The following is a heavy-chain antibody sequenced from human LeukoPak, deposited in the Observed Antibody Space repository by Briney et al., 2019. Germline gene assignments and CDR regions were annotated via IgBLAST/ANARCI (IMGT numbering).Heavy chain of an antibody. J-gene: IGHJ6*04. CDR1: GGSFSGYY. V-gene: IGHV4-34*01. Sequence: SETLSLTCAVYGGSFSGYYWSWIRQPPGKGLEWIGEINHSGSTNYNPSLKSRVTISVDTSKNQFSLKLSFVTAADTAVYYCARGRYYYGMDVWGKGTTVTVSS. CDR2: INHSGST. CDR3: ARGRYYYGMDV.